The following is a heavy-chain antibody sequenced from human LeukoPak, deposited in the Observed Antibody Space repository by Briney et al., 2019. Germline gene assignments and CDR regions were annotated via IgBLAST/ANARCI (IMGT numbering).Heavy chain of an antibody. CDR1: GFTFSSYS. CDR3: ARDLVELLVPYYFDY. V-gene: IGHV3-48*02. J-gene: IGHJ4*02. Sequence: QPGGSLRLSCAASGFTFSSYSMDWVRQAPGKGLEWVSYISSSSSTIYYADSVKGRFTISRDNAKNSLYLQMNSLRDEDTAVYYCARDLVELLVPYYFDYWGQGTLVTVSS. CDR2: ISSSSSTI. D-gene: IGHD1-26*01.